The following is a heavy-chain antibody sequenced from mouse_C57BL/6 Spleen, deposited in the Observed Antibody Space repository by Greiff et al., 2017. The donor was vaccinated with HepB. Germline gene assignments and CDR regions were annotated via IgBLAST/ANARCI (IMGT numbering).Heavy chain of an antibody. CDR2: FHPYNDDT. CDR1: GYTFTTYP. Sequence: VHLVESGAELVKPGASVKMSCKASGYTFTTYPIEWMKQNHGKSLEWIGNFHPYNDDTKYNEKFKGKATLTVEKSSSTVYLELSRLTSDDSAVYYCARGRYYGSSGYYAMDYWGQGTSVTVSS. J-gene: IGHJ4*01. D-gene: IGHD1-1*01. CDR3: ARGRYYGSSGYYAMDY. V-gene: IGHV1-47*01.